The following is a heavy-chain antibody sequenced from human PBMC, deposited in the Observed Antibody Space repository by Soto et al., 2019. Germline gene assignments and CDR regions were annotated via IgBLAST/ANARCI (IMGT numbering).Heavy chain of an antibody. D-gene: IGHD5-12*01. CDR3: ARCRDGYTGLDFDY. V-gene: IGHV4-59*01. CDR1: GGSISSYY. CDR2: IYYSGST. Sequence: SETLSLTCTVSGGSISSYYWSWFRQHPGKGLEWIGYIYYSGSTNYNPSLKSRVTISVDTSKNQFSLKLSSVTAADTAVYYCARCRDGYTGLDFDYWGQGTLVT. J-gene: IGHJ4*02.